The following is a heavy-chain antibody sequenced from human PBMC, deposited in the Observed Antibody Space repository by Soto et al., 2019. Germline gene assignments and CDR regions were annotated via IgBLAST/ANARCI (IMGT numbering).Heavy chain of an antibody. CDR1: GYSISGGYV. Sequence: XGTLALTCAVSGYSISGGYVWGWIRQPPGKGLEWIGSIHHRGSTYYNPSLKSRVTISVDTSKNQFSLKLRSVTAADTAVYFCAREVGATARAFDLWGQGTLVTVSS. CDR2: IHHRGST. D-gene: IGHD1-26*01. CDR3: AREVGATARAFDL. V-gene: IGHV4-38-2*02. J-gene: IGHJ4*02.